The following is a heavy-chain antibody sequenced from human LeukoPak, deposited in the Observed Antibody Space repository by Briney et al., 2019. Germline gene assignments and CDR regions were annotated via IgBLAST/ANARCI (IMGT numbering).Heavy chain of an antibody. CDR3: AKGYYYDSSGHDGAFDI. CDR2: ISWNSGSI. J-gene: IGHJ3*02. V-gene: IGHV3-9*03. D-gene: IGHD3-22*01. Sequence: PGGSLRLSCAASGFTFDDYAMHWVRQAPGKGLEWVSGISWNSGSIGYADSVKGRFTISRDNAKNSLYLQMNSLRAEDMALYYCAKGYYYDSSGHDGAFDIWGQGTMVTVSS. CDR1: GFTFDDYA.